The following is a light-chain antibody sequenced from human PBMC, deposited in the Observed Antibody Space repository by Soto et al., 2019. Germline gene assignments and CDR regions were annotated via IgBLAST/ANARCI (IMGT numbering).Light chain of an antibody. CDR2: LAS. J-gene: IGKJ5*01. Sequence: EIVLTQSPGTLSLSPGERATLSCRASQGVTSNYFAWYQQRPGQAPRLLIYLASNRDTGIPDRLSGCGSGRDFSLTFSRLDDEDCAMYYCYQYGSSSPTTFGQGTRLEIE. CDR1: QGVTSNY. CDR3: YQYGSSSPTT. V-gene: IGKV3-20*01.